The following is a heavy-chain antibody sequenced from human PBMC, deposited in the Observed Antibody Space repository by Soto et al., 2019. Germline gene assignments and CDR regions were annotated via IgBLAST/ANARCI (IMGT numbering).Heavy chain of an antibody. V-gene: IGHV3-7*01. CDR1: GFNVWSYW. CDR2: IKEDGSEI. D-gene: IGHD5-12*01. Sequence: PGGSLRLSCAVSGFNVWSYWISFFRHAPGKGLEWVASIKEDGSEIYYLQSVRGRFAISRDSAGNALQLAMNYLSAEDTATYFCARDIGFDYVNWGQGTLVTVSS. CDR3: ARDIGFDYVN. J-gene: IGHJ4*02.